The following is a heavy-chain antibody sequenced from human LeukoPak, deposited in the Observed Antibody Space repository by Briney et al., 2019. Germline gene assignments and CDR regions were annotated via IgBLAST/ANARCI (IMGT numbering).Heavy chain of an antibody. Sequence: SETLSLTCSVSGYSISSGYYWGWIRQPPGKGLEWIGSVYHSGSTFYNPSLESRVTISVDTSKNRFSLKLSSVTAADTAVYYCARDPKYSSGVYWGQGTLVTVSS. J-gene: IGHJ4*02. D-gene: IGHD6-19*01. V-gene: IGHV4-38-2*02. CDR3: ARDPKYSSGVY. CDR1: GYSISSGYY. CDR2: VYHSGST.